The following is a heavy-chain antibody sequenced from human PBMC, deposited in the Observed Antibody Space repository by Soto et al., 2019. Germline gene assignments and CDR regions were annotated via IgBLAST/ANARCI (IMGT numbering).Heavy chain of an antibody. CDR2: ISWNSGSI. J-gene: IGHJ4*02. V-gene: IGHV3-9*01. CDR3: AKDISYDSSGYYPGRHYFDY. CDR1: GFTFDDYA. D-gene: IGHD3-22*01. Sequence: SLRLSSAASGFTFDDYAMHWVRQAPGKGLEWVAGISWNSGSIGYADSVKGRFTISRDNAKNSLSLQMNSLRTEDTALYYCAKDISYDSSGYYPGRHYFDYWGQGTLVTVSS.